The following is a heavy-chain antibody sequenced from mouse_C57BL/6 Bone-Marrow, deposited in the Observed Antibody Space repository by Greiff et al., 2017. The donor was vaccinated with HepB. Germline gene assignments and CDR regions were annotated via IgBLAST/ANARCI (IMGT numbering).Heavy chain of an antibody. D-gene: IGHD2-3*01. CDR2: INPSTGGT. J-gene: IGHJ2*01. Sequence: VQLKQSGPELVKPGASVKISCKASGYSFTGYYMNWVKQSPEKSLEWIGEINPSTGGTTYNQKFKAKATLTVDKSSSTAYMQLKSLTSEDSAVYYCARIYDGYYKDFDYWGQGTTLTVSS. V-gene: IGHV1-42*01. CDR1: GYSFTGYY. CDR3: ARIYDGYYKDFDY.